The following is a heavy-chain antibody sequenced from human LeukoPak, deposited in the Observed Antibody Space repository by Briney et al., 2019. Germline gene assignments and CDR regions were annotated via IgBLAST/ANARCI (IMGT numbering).Heavy chain of an antibody. D-gene: IGHD3-9*01. Sequence: PGSSLRLSCVVSGFIFNNYAMHWVRQAPGEGLEWVAVISSDGTNKYFADSVRGRFTISRDNSKNTLYLQLDSLRPEDTAVYYCTRRGGVSGYDLFNSYYFDFWGQGTLVTVSS. CDR1: GFIFNNYA. V-gene: IGHV3-30*04. CDR3: TRRGGVSGYDLFNSYYFDF. CDR2: ISSDGTNK. J-gene: IGHJ4*02.